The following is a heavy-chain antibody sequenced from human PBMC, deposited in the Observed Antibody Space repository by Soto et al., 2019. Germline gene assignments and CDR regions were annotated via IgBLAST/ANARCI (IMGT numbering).Heavy chain of an antibody. D-gene: IGHD5-12*01. CDR1: GFTFTNYA. Sequence: GGSLRLSCATSGFTFTNYAMTWVRHGPGEGLEWVSSISAGGVSTYFADSVKGRFTISRDNSKNTLFLHMNSLRAEDTAVYYCAKMYRGYSGYIQSWGQGTLVTVSS. CDR2: ISAGGVST. V-gene: IGHV3-23*01. J-gene: IGHJ5*02. CDR3: AKMYRGYSGYIQS.